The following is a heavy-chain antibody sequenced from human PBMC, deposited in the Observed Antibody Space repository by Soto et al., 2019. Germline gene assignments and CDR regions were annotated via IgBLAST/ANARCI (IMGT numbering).Heavy chain of an antibody. D-gene: IGHD3-16*01. Sequence: VQLVESGGELVQPGGSLRLSCAASGLSLRGYWMHWVRQIPGKGLVWVSTISPDGSRTVYADSVEGRFAISRDNTKKTLSLQMNSLPDEDTAIYYCASSWGSPGYWGPGTLVTVSS. J-gene: IGHJ4*02. V-gene: IGHV3-74*01. CDR2: ISPDGSRT. CDR1: GLSLRGYW. CDR3: ASSWGSPGY.